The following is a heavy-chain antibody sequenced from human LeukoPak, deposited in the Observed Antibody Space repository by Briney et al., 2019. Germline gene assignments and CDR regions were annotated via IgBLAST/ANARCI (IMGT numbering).Heavy chain of an antibody. J-gene: IGHJ4*02. D-gene: IGHD3-10*01. CDR2: IKLDGSDK. CDR1: GFTLSSYW. V-gene: IGHV3-7*01. Sequence: PGGSLRLSCAASGFTLSSYWMTWVRQSPGKGLEWVALIKLDGSDKYYVDSVKGRFTISRDNAKNSLYLQMSSLRAEDTAVYYCARGGHRQKEFWGQGTLVTVSS. CDR3: ARGGHRQKEF.